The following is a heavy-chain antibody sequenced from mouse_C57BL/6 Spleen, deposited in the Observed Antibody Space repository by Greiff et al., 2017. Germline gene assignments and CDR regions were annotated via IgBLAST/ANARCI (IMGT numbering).Heavy chain of an antibody. V-gene: IGHV5-17*01. CDR1: GFTFSNYG. CDR2: ISSGSSTI. CDR3: ARHVWFAY. Sequence: EVQGVESGGGLVKPGGSLKLSCAASGFTFSNYGMHWVRQAPEKGLEWVAYISSGSSTIYYAYTVKGRVTISRDNAKNTLFLQMTSLRSEDTAMYYCARHVWFAYWGQGTLVTVSA. J-gene: IGHJ3*01.